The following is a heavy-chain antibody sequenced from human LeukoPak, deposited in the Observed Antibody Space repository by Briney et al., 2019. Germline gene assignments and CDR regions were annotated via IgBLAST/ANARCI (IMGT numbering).Heavy chain of an antibody. CDR2: IYYSGYT. V-gene: IGHV4-38-2*01. CDR3: ATRYDYVWGSYPRYNWFDP. Sequence: SETLSLTCAVSGYSISSGYYWGWIRQPPGKGLEWIGSIYYSGYTYYNPSLKSRVTISADTSKNQVSLKVTSVSAADTAVYYCATRYDYVWGSYPRYNWFDPWGQGTLVTVSS. CDR1: GYSISSGYY. D-gene: IGHD3-16*02. J-gene: IGHJ5*02.